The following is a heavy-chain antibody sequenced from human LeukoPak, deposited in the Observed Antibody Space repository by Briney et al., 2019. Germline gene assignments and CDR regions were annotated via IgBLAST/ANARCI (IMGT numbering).Heavy chain of an antibody. V-gene: IGHV4-39*07. D-gene: IGHD6-6*01. Sequence: PSETLSFTCTVSGGSISSSSYYWGWIRQPPGKGLEWIGEINHSGSTNYNPSLKSRVTISVDTSKNQFSLKLNSVTAADTAVYYCARAPRRLFSSSFLDSWGQGTLVTVSS. CDR1: GGSISSSSYY. CDR2: INHSGST. CDR3: ARAPRRLFSSSFLDS. J-gene: IGHJ4*02.